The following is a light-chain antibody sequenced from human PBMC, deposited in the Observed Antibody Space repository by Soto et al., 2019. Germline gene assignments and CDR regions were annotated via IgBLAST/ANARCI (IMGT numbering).Light chain of an antibody. V-gene: IGKV1-33*01. CDR2: DAS. CDR3: QHYDDVPYT. CDR1: QDISKY. Sequence: DIQMTQSPSSLSASVGDRVTITCQASQDISKYLNWYQQKPGKAPKLLINDASRLQPGVPSRFSGSGSGTDFTFTISSLQPEDVATYYCQHYDDVPYTFGQGTKLEIK. J-gene: IGKJ2*01.